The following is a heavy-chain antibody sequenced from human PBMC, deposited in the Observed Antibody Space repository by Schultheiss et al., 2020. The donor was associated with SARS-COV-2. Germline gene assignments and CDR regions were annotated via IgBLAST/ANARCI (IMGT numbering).Heavy chain of an antibody. D-gene: IGHD6-19*01. Sequence: ASVKVSCKASGYTFSDYGINWVRQAPGQGLEWLGWITDYNGNTKSSHKFEGRVTLTTDASSSTAYMELRSLRSDDTAVYYCARDQWLVKSSKLVPRNDKTGYGYNWFDPWGQGTLVTVSS. CDR1: GYTFSDYG. CDR3: ARDQWLVKSSKLVPRNDKTGYGYNWFDP. J-gene: IGHJ5*02. V-gene: IGHV1-18*01. CDR2: ITDYNGNT.